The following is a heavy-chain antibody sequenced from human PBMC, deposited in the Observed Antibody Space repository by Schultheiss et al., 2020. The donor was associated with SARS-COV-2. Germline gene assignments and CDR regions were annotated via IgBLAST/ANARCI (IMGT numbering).Heavy chain of an antibody. J-gene: IGHJ5*01. Sequence: SETLSLTCTVSGGSISSGDYYWSWIRQPPGKGLEWIGYIYYSGSTYYNPSLKSRLTISVDTSKNQFSLKLSSVTAADTAVYYCARTHDNSGLGWFDSWGQGTLVTVSS. CDR1: GGSISSGDYY. CDR2: IYYSGST. CDR3: ARTHDNSGLGWFDS. D-gene: IGHD3-22*01. V-gene: IGHV4-30-4*02.